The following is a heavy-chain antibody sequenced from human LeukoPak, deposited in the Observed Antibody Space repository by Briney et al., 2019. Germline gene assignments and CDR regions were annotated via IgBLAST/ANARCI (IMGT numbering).Heavy chain of an antibody. CDR1: GFTFSSYW. Sequence: GGSLRLSCAASGFTFSSYWMSWVRQAPGKGLEWVANIKQDRSEKYYVDSVKGRFTISRDNAKNSLYLQMNSLRAEDTAVYYCARLREIPVFGVVTKSTSYFDYWGQGTRVTVSS. CDR2: IKQDRSEK. D-gene: IGHD3-3*01. V-gene: IGHV3-7*01. CDR3: ARLREIPVFGVVTKSTSYFDY. J-gene: IGHJ4*02.